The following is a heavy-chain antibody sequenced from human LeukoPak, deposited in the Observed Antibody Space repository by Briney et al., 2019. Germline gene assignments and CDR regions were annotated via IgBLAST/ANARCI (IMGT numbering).Heavy chain of an antibody. D-gene: IGHD6-13*01. J-gene: IGHJ3*02. V-gene: IGHV1-2*02. CDR2: INPNSGDT. CDR1: GYTFTGYY. Sequence: GASVKVSCKASGYTFTGYYMHWVRQAPGQGLEWMGWINPNSGDTHYAPRFQGRITMTRDTSISTAYMELSRLRSDDTVVYYCARRKAAAAGRDAFDIWGQGTMVTVSS. CDR3: ARRKAAAAGRDAFDI.